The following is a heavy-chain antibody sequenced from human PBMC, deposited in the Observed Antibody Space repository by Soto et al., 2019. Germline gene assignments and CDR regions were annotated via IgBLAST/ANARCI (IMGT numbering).Heavy chain of an antibody. CDR2: ISGGGSTT. D-gene: IGHD6-13*01. V-gene: IGHV3-23*01. CDR3: ARDQAAGGTISRYFQD. CDR1: GFTFSSYA. J-gene: IGHJ1*01. Sequence: EVQLLESGGGLVQPAGSLRLSCEASGFTFSSYAMSWVRQAPGKGLEWVSGISGGGSTTYYADSVKGRFTLSRDNSKNTLYLQVNSLRAEDTAVYYCARDQAAGGTISRYFQDWGQGTLVTVSS.